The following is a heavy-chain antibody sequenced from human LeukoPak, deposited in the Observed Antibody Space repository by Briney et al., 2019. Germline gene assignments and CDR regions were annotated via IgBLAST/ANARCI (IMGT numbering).Heavy chain of an antibody. CDR3: ARDQYDFWSGYSPSVGFDP. CDR2: IYYSGST. J-gene: IGHJ5*02. V-gene: IGHV4-39*07. Sequence: PSETLSLTCTVSGGSISSSSYYWGWIRQPPGKGLEWIGSIYYSGSTYYNPSLKSRVTISVDTSKNQFSLKLSSVTAADTAVYYCARDQYDFWSGYSPSVGFDPWDQGTLVTVSS. D-gene: IGHD3-3*01. CDR1: GGSISSSSYY.